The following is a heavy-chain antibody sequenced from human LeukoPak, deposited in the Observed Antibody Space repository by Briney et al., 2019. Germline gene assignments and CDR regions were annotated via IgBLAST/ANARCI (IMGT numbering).Heavy chain of an antibody. V-gene: IGHV1-18*01. Sequence: ASVKVSCTAPGYTFTSYGMSWVRQAPGQGLEWIGWISAYNGNTNYAQKLQGRVTMTTDTSTSTAYMELRSLRSDDTAVYYCARGSIPTLSSAYFDYWGQGTLVTVSS. J-gene: IGHJ4*02. D-gene: IGHD3-16*02. CDR3: ARGSIPTLSSAYFDY. CDR1: GYTFTSYG. CDR2: ISAYNGNT.